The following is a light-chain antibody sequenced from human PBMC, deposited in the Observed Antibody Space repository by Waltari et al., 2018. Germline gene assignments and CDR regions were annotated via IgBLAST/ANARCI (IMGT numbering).Light chain of an antibody. CDR3: QQYLRLPVT. Sequence: EIVLTQSPGTLSLSPGESATHSCRTSQSVTRALAWYQQKPGQAPRLLIYGASNRATGIPDRFSGSGSGTDFSLTISSLEPEDFAVYYCQQYLRLPVTFGQGTKVEVK. V-gene: IGKV3-20*01. J-gene: IGKJ1*01. CDR2: GAS. CDR1: QSVTRA.